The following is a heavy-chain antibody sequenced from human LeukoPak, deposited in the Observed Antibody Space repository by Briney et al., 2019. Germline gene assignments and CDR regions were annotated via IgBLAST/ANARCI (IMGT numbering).Heavy chain of an antibody. CDR1: GFTFNNAW. D-gene: IGHD3-22*01. CDR3: ARDDFAGDSSGYIDY. J-gene: IGHJ4*02. CDR2: IKSKIDGGTT. Sequence: KPGGSLRLSCAASGFTFNNAWMSWVRQAPGKGLEWVGRIKSKIDGGTTDYAAPVKGRFTISSDDSQNTLLLRMSSLRAEDTALYYCARDDFAGDSSGYIDYWGQGTLVTVSS. V-gene: IGHV3-15*01.